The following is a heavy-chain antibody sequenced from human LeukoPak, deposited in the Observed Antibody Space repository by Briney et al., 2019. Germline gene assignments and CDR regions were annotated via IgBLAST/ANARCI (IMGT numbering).Heavy chain of an antibody. CDR2: IYSGST. CDR1: GFTVSSNS. CDR3: ARRAGAYSHHYDY. D-gene: IGHD4/OR15-4a*01. Sequence: PGGSLRLSCTVSGFTVSSNSMSWLRQSPGKGLEGVSFIYSGSTHYSDSVKGRFTISRDNSKNTLYLQMNSLRAEDAAVYYCARRAGAYSHHYDYWGKGTLVNVSS. V-gene: IGHV3-53*01. J-gene: IGHJ4*02.